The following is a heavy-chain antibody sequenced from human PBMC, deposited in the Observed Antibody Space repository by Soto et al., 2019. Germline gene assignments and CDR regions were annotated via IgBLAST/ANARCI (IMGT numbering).Heavy chain of an antibody. J-gene: IGHJ4*02. D-gene: IGHD6-6*01. V-gene: IGHV4-34*01. CDR3: ARTSRFDC. CDR2: INHSGST. Sequence: QVQLQQWGAGLLKPSETLSLTCAVYCGSFSSSYWSWIRKPPGKGLEWIGEINHSGSTNYNPSLKSRVTMSVDTSKNQFSLKLSSVTAADTAVYYCARTSRFDCWGQGTLVTVSS. CDR1: CGSFSSSY.